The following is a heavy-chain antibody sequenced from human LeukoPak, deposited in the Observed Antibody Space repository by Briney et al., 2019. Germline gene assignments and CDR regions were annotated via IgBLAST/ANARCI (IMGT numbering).Heavy chain of an antibody. Sequence: SETLSLTCAVSGYSISSGYYWGWIRQPPGKGLEWIGSIYHSGSTYYNPSLKSRVTISVDTSKNQFSLKLSSVTAADTAVYYCARSTMVRGNWFDPWGPGTLVTVSS. D-gene: IGHD3-10*01. V-gene: IGHV4-38-2*01. CDR3: ARSTMVRGNWFDP. J-gene: IGHJ5*02. CDR2: IYHSGST. CDR1: GYSISSGYY.